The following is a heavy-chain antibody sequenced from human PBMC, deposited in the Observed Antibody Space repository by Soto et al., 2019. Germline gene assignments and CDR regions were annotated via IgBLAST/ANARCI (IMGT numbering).Heavy chain of an antibody. CDR1: GGSISSGGYY. V-gene: IGHV4-31*03. CDR3: ARDYCWSGYPYYYYYYMDV. J-gene: IGHJ6*03. Sequence: QVQLQESGPGLVKPSQTLSLTCTVSGGSISSGGYYWSWIRQHPGQGLEWIGYIYYSGGAYYNPSLTSRVTISVDTSKNQFSLKLSSVTAADTAVYYCARDYCWSGYPYYYYYYMDVWGKGTTVTVSS. CDR2: IYYSGGA. D-gene: IGHD3-3*01.